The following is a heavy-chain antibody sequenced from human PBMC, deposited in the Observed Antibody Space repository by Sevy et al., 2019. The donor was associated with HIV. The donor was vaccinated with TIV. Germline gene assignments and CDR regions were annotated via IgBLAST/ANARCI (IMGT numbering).Heavy chain of an antibody. CDR3: ARVRTVAGVNGVGWFDP. CDR1: GGSISSGGYY. D-gene: IGHD2-8*01. CDR2: IYPSGST. J-gene: IGHJ5*02. V-gene: IGHV4-61*02. Sequence: SETLSLTCTVSGGSISSGGYYWSWIRQPAGEGLEWIGRIYPSGSTNSRPSLKSPVTMSVDTSKNQFSLELGSVTAADTAVYYCARVRTVAGVNGVGWFDPWGQGTLVTVSS.